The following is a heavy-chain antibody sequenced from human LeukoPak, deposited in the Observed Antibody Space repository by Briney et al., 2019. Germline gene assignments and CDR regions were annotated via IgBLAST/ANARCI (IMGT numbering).Heavy chain of an antibody. D-gene: IGHD6-19*01. V-gene: IGHV1-18*01. CDR3: ARGGSSGWRTPNDDY. CDR2: ISAYNGNT. J-gene: IGHJ4*02. Sequence: ASVKVSCKASGYTFTSYGITWVRQAPGQGLEWMGWISAYNGNTNYAQKLQGRVTMTTGTSTSTAYMELRSLRSDDTAVYYCARGGSSGWRTPNDDYWGQGTLDTVSS. CDR1: GYTFTSYG.